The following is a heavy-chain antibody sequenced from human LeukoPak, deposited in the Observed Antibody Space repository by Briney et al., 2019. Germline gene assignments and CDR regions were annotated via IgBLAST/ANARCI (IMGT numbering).Heavy chain of an antibody. J-gene: IGHJ6*02. CDR2: MNPNSGNT. CDR3: ARDGAPYYDFWSGSDQTYYYYYGMDV. Sequence: ASVKVSCKASGYTFTSYDINWVRQATGQGLEWMGWMNPNSGNTGYAQKFQDRVTMTRNTSISTAYMELSSLRSEDTAVYYCARDGAPYYDFWSGSDQTYYYYYGMDVWGQGTTVTVSS. V-gene: IGHV1-8*01. D-gene: IGHD3-3*01. CDR1: GYTFTSYD.